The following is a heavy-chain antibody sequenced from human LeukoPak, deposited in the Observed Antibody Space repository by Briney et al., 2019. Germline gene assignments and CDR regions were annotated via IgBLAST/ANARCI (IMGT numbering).Heavy chain of an antibody. V-gene: IGHV4-61*02. CDR2: IYTTGST. Sequence: SQTLSLTCTVSGGSISSGSSYWSWIRQPAGRGLEWIGRIYTTGSTNYNPSLESRVTISVDTSKNQFSLNLSSVTAADTAVYYCARLVDTPVIGGYYFDPWGQGTLVTVSS. J-gene: IGHJ5*02. CDR1: GGSISSGSSY. D-gene: IGHD1-26*01. CDR3: ARLVDTPVIGGYYFDP.